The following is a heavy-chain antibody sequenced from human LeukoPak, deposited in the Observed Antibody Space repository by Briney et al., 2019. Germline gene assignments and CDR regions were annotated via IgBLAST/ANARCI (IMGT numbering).Heavy chain of an antibody. V-gene: IGHV1-18*01. Sequence: ASVKVSCKASGYTFTSYGISWVRQAPGQGLEWMGWISAYSGNTNYAQKLQGRVTMTTDTSTSIAYMELRSLRSDDTAVYYCARDQLRYFDWFTRPKYYFDYWGQGTLVTVSS. J-gene: IGHJ4*02. CDR3: ARDQLRYFDWFTRPKYYFDY. CDR1: GYTFTSYG. D-gene: IGHD3-9*01. CDR2: ISAYSGNT.